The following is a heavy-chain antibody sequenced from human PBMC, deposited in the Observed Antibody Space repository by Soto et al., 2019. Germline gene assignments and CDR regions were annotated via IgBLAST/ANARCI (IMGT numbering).Heavy chain of an antibody. CDR1: GGTFSNHA. V-gene: IGHV1-69*12. Sequence: QVHLVQSGAEVKKPGSSVKVSCKASGGTFSNHAINWVRQPPGQGLEWMGRIIPIFTTTNYAQKFQGRVTITADESTITAYMELSSLKHDDTAVYYCAREVAADGTFREDVFDIWGQGTLVTVSS. J-gene: IGHJ3*02. CDR3: AREVAADGTFREDVFDI. CDR2: IIPIFTTT. D-gene: IGHD6-13*01.